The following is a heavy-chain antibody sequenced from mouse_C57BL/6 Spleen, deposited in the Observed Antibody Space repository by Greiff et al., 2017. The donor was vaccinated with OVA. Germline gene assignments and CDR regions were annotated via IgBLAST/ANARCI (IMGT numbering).Heavy chain of an antibody. V-gene: IGHV6-3*01. Sequence: EVKVVESGGGLVQPGGSMKLSCVASGFTFSNYWMNWVRQSPEKGLEWVAQIRLKSDNYATHYAESVKGRFTISRDDSKSSVYLQMNNLRAEDTGIYYCTGSRDFDYWSQGTTRTVSS. CDR2: IRLKSDNYAT. CDR1: GFTFSNYW. J-gene: IGHJ2*01. CDR3: TGSRDFDY. D-gene: IGHD1-1*01.